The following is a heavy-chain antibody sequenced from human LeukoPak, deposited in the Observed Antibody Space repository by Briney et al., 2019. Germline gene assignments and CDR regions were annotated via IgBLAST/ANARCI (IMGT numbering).Heavy chain of an antibody. D-gene: IGHD3-9*01. J-gene: IGHJ3*02. CDR1: GYTFTSYD. V-gene: IGHV1-8*01. Sequence: ASVKVSCKASGYTFTSYDINWVRQATGQGLEWMGWMNPNSGNTGYAQKFQGRVTMTRNTSISTAYMELSSLRSEDTAVYYCARAYYDILTGYYLSAFDIWGQGTMVTVCS. CDR3: ARAYYDILTGYYLSAFDI. CDR2: MNPNSGNT.